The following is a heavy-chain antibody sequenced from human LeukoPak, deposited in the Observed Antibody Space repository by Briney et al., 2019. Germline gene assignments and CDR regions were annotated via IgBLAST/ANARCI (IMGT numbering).Heavy chain of an antibody. CDR3: ARFVSSGWYNYYYYYMDV. J-gene: IGHJ6*03. D-gene: IGHD6-19*01. CDR1: GFTFSSYW. Sequence: GGSLRLSCAASGFTFSSYWMSWVRQAPGKGLEWVANIKQDGSEKYYVGSVKGRFTISRDNAKNSLYLQMNSLRAEDTAVYYCARFVSSGWYNYYYYYMDVWGKGTTVTVSS. CDR2: IKQDGSEK. V-gene: IGHV3-7*01.